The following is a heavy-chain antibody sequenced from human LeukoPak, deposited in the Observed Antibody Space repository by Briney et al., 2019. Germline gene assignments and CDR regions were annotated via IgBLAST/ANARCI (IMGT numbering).Heavy chain of an antibody. Sequence: SETLSLTCTISGGSISSGGYYWSWIRKHPGKGLEWIGYIYYSGSTYYNPSLKSRVTISVDTSKNQFSLKLSSVTAADTAVYYCASVYDILTGSVFDPWGQGTLVTVSS. D-gene: IGHD3-9*01. CDR3: ASVYDILTGSVFDP. CDR2: IYYSGST. V-gene: IGHV4-31*03. CDR1: GGSISSGGYY. J-gene: IGHJ5*02.